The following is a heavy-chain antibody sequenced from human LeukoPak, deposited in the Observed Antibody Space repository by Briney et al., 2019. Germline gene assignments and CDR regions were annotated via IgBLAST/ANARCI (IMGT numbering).Heavy chain of an antibody. CDR1: GFTFGSYG. Sequence: SGGSLRLSCAASGFTFGSYGMQWVRQAPGKGLEWVAFIRYDGTIKYYADSVKGRFTISRDNAKNSLYLQMNSLRAEDTAVYYCVRALGLIKNWSWPDAFDIWGQGTMVTVSS. V-gene: IGHV3-30*02. J-gene: IGHJ3*02. D-gene: IGHD1-1*01. CDR2: IRYDGTIK. CDR3: VRALGLIKNWSWPDAFDI.